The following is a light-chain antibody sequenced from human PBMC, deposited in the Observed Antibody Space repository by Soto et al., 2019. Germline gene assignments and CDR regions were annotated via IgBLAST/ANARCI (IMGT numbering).Light chain of an antibody. V-gene: IGKV3-20*01. CDR2: DAS. Sequence: FLAQAPRTLTFSLLEGASLSWKPTQTVRNNYLAWYQQKPGQAPRLLIYDASSRATGIPDRFSGGGSGTDFTLTISRLEPEDFAVYYCQQYGSSPWTFGQGTKVDTK. J-gene: IGKJ1*01. CDR3: QQYGSSPWT. CDR1: QTVRNNY.